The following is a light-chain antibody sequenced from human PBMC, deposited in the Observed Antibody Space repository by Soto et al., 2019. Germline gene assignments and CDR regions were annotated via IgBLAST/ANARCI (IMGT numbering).Light chain of an antibody. Sequence: EIVLTQSPATLSLSPGERATLSCRASQSVSSYLAWYQQKPGQAPRLLIYDASNMATGIPARFSGSGSGTDFTLTISSLEPEDFAVYYCQQRSNWVSFGGGTKVEIK. CDR1: QSVSSY. CDR2: DAS. J-gene: IGKJ4*01. CDR3: QQRSNWVS. V-gene: IGKV3-11*01.